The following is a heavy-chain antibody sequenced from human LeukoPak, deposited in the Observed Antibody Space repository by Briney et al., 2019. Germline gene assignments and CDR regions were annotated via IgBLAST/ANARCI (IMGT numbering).Heavy chain of an antibody. CDR2: INHSGNT. V-gene: IGHV4-34*01. D-gene: IGHD3-3*01. CDR3: ARGSGGDFWSGYRFDP. J-gene: IGHJ5*02. CDR1: GVSFSGYY. Sequence: TSETLSLTCAVYGVSFSGYYWSWIRQSPGKGLEWIGEINHSGNTNYNPSLKSRVTISVDTSKKQFSLKLSSVTAADTAVYYCARGSGGDFWSGYRFDPWGQGTLVTVSS.